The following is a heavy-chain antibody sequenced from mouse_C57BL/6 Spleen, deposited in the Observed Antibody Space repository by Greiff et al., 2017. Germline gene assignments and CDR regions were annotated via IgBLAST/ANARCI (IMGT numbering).Heavy chain of an antibody. V-gene: IGHV1-64*01. D-gene: IGHD1-1*01. CDR1: GYTFTSYW. J-gene: IGHJ4*01. Sequence: VQLQQSGAELVKPGASVKLSCKASGYTFTSYWMHWVKQRPGQGLEWIGMIHPNRGSTNYNEKFKSKATLTVDNTSSTAYMQLRSLTSEDTAVYYGARFYYGSSYEAMDDWGKGTSVTVSS. CDR2: IHPNRGST. CDR3: ARFYYGSSYEAMDD.